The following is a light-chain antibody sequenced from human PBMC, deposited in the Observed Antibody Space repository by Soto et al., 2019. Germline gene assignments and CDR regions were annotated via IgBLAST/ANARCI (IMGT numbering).Light chain of an antibody. V-gene: IGKV1-39*01. J-gene: IGKJ1*01. CDR1: QSISTY. CDR2: PGS. Sequence: EIRMKTSPSSMSVYTGDRVTXTCRASQSISTYLSWYQRKPGMLPKLLILPGSILQSGERSTFSSSGVKTDFTVTISSLQPEDFAPYYCQQSCNRLWTFGHVSKV. CDR3: QQSCNRLWT.